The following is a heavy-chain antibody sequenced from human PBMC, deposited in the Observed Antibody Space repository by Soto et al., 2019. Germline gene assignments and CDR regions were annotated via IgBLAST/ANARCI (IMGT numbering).Heavy chain of an antibody. Sequence: XSVEVSFKVSGYTLTELSMHWVRQAPGKGLEWMGGFDPEDGETIYAQKFQGRVTMTEDTSTDTAYMELSSLRSEDTAVYYCATSKSTIRGTYNWFDPWGQGTLVTVSS. CDR1: GYTLTELS. CDR3: ATSKSTIRGTYNWFDP. V-gene: IGHV1-24*01. D-gene: IGHD2-2*02. CDR2: FDPEDGET. J-gene: IGHJ5*02.